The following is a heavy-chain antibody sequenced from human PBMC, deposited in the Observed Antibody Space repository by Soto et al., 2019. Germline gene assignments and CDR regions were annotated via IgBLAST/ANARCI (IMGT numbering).Heavy chain of an antibody. CDR2: IMPVFSTP. D-gene: IGHD3-3*02. J-gene: IGHJ6*01. V-gene: IGHV1-69*12. CDR1: GGTFRTSA. CDR3: ARDKDRQQLGGNYYYIMDV. Sequence: QVQLVQSGAEVKKPGSSVKVSCKTSGGTFRTSAISWVRQAPGQGLEWMGGIMPVFSTPDYAQKFQGRVTITVDESTGTAYMELSSLRSEDTAVYYCARDKDRQQLGGNYYYIMDVWGQGTTVTVSS.